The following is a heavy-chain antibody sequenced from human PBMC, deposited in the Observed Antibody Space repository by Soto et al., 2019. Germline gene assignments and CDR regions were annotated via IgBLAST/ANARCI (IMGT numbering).Heavy chain of an antibody. CDR3: ARGFKQWPVRYYYYGMDV. CDR2: IIPIFGTA. D-gene: IGHD6-19*01. CDR1: GGTFSSYA. V-gene: IGHV1-69*13. Sequence: ASVKVSCKASGGTFSSYAISWVRQAPGQGLEWMGGIIPIFGTANYAQKFQGRVTITADESTSTAYMELSSLRSEDTAVYYCARGFKQWPVRYYYYGMDVWGQGTTVTVSS. J-gene: IGHJ6*02.